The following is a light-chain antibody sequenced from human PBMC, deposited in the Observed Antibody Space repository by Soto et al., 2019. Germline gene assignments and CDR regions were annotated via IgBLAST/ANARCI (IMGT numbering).Light chain of an antibody. V-gene: IGKV1-17*01. CDR3: LQHNNYPLT. CDR1: QGIRSD. CDR2: VAS. Sequence: DIQMTQSPSSRSASVGDRVTITCRASQGIRSDLGWYQQKPGKAPKRLIYVASSLQSGVPSRFSGSGSGTEFTLTISSLQPEDFATYYCLQHNNYPLTFGPGTKVEIK. J-gene: IGKJ1*01.